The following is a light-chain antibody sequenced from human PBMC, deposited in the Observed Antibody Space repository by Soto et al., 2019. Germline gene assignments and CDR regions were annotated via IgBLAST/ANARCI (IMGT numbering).Light chain of an antibody. Sequence: QLVLTQSPSASASLGASVKLTCTLSSGHSSYAIAWHQQQPGKGPRYLMKLNSDGSHGKGDGIPDRFSVSSSGAERYLTISSLQSEDEADYYCQTWGTGIVVFGGGTKVTVL. CDR1: SGHSSYA. CDR2: LNSDGSH. CDR3: QTWGTGIVV. J-gene: IGLJ2*01. V-gene: IGLV4-69*01.